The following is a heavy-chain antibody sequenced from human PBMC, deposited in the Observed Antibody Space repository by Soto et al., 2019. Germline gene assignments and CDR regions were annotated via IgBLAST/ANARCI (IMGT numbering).Heavy chain of an antibody. CDR2: IYSGGST. D-gene: IGHD3-22*01. CDR3: ARDRVESGYPEYFQH. V-gene: IGHV3-53*01. CDR1: GFTVSSNY. Sequence: EVQLVESGGGLIQPGGSLRLSCAASGFTVSSNYMSWVRQAPGKGLEWVSVIYSGGSTYYADSVKGRFTISRDNSKNAVYLQMNGLGAEDTAVYYCARDRVESGYPEYFQHWGQGTLVTVSS. J-gene: IGHJ1*01.